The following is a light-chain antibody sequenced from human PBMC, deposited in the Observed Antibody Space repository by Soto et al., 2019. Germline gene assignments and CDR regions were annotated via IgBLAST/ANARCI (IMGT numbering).Light chain of an antibody. J-gene: IGKJ1*01. CDR2: DAS. CDR3: QQYHPHWT. Sequence: DIPMTQSPSTLPASVGDRVTITCRASQSISTWLAWYQKKPGKAPNLLIYDASSLESGVPSRFSGSGSGTEFTLTISSLQPDDFATYYCQQYHPHWTFGQGTRVEI. CDR1: QSISTW. V-gene: IGKV1-5*01.